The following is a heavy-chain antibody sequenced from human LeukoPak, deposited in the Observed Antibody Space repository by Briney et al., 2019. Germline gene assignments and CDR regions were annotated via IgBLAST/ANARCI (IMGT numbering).Heavy chain of an antibody. CDR3: ARVGYYYYYGMDV. V-gene: IGHV5-51*01. J-gene: IGHJ6*04. CDR2: IYPGDSDT. Sequence: GESLKISCKGFGYSFTSYWIGWVRQMPGKGLEWMGIIYPGDSDTRYSPSFQGQVTISADKSISTAYLQWSSLRASDTAMYYCARVGYYYYYGMDVWGKGTTVTVSS. CDR1: GYSFTSYW.